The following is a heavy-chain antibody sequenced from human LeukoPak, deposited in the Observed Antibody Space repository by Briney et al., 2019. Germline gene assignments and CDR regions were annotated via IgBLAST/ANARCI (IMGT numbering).Heavy chain of an antibody. J-gene: IGHJ4*02. Sequence: KPSETLSLTCTVSGGSISSYYWSWIRQPPGKALKWIGYLYYSGNTNYNPSLKSRVTISVDTSKIHFSLKLNAVPAADTAVYHCAGTRVKQGYGDYLDYWGQGTLVTVSS. CDR1: GGSISSYY. CDR2: LYYSGNT. D-gene: IGHD4-17*01. V-gene: IGHV4-59*08. CDR3: AGTRVKQGYGDYLDY.